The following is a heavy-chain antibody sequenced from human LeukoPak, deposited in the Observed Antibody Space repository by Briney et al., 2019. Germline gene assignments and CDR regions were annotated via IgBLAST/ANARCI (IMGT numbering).Heavy chain of an antibody. Sequence: SETLSLTCAVYGGSFSGYYWSWIRQPPGKGLEWVGEINHSGSTNYNPSLKSRVTISVDTSKHPFSLKLSSLTAADTAVYYCARERRWLQLGAFDIWDQGTMVTVSS. V-gene: IGHV4-34*01. D-gene: IGHD5-24*01. CDR2: INHSGST. J-gene: IGHJ3*02. CDR3: ARERRWLQLGAFDI. CDR1: GGSFSGYY.